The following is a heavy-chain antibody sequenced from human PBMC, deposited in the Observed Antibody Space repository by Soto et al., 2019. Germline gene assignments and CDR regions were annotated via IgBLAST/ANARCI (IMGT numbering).Heavy chain of an antibody. D-gene: IGHD2-2*01. Sequence: ASVKISCKASGYTFTGYYMPWVRQAPGQGLEWMGWINPNSGGTNYAQKFQGWVTMTRDTSISTAYMELSRLRSDDTAVYYCARGGIVVVPAPHLFDYWGQGTLVTVPQ. V-gene: IGHV1-2*04. CDR3: ARGGIVVVPAPHLFDY. J-gene: IGHJ4*02. CDR1: GYTFTGYY. CDR2: INPNSGGT.